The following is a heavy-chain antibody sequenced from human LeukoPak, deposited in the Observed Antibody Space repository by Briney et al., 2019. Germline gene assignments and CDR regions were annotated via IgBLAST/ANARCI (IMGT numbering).Heavy chain of an antibody. CDR2: IYYSGST. CDR3: ARRSWFQWVFDY. V-gene: IGHV4-59*01. D-gene: IGHD1-26*01. Sequence: SETLSLTCTASGGSISSYYWSWIRQPPGKGLEWIGYIYYSGSTNYNPSLKSRVTISVDTSKNQFSLKLSSVTAADMAVYYCARRSWFQWVFDYWGQGTLVTVSS. J-gene: IGHJ4*02. CDR1: GGSISSYY.